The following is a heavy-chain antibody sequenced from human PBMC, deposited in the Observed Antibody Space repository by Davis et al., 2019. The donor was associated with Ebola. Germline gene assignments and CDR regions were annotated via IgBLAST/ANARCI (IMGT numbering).Heavy chain of an antibody. CDR3: IQKMSVAPHYMDV. V-gene: IGHV3-30*02. J-gene: IGHJ6*03. CDR1: TFTFKSSG. D-gene: IGHD1-1*01. Sequence: GESLKISCAPATFTFKSSGMHWVRQVPGKGLEWVAYTRYDESTKHYADSVEGRFTISRDVSKSTLYLQMNSLRPEDTAIYYCIQKMSVAPHYMDVWGKGTTVTVSS. CDR2: TRYDESTK.